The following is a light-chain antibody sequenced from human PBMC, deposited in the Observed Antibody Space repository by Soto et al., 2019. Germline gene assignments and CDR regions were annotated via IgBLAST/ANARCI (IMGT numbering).Light chain of an antibody. J-gene: IGLJ1*01. CDR2: EVS. V-gene: IGLV2-18*02. CDR1: SSDAGSYNR. CDR3: NSYTGSSTYV. Sequence: QSVLTQPPSVSGSPGQSVAISCTGTSSDAGSYNRVSWYQQPPGAAPKLMIYEVSNRPSGVPDRFSGSKSGNTASLTISGLQAEDEADYYCNSYTGSSTYVFGTGTKTTVL.